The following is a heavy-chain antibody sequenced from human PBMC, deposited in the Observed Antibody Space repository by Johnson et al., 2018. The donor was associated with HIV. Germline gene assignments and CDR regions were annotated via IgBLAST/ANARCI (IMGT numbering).Heavy chain of an antibody. J-gene: IGHJ3*02. Sequence: QMQLVESGGGVVQPGGSLRLSSAASGLTFSSFGMHWVRQAPGKGLEWGAFIRYDGSTKYFAASVKGRFTISRDNSKNTLYLQMNSMRVEETSLYYCGRAESYEGRVGDFAFDIWGRGTMATVSS. D-gene: IGHD3-10*01. V-gene: IGHV3-30*02. CDR1: GLTFSSFG. CDR2: IRYDGSTK. CDR3: GRAESYEGRVGDFAFDI.